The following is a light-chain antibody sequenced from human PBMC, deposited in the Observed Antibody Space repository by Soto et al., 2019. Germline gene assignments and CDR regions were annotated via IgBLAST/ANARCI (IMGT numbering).Light chain of an antibody. J-gene: IGKJ1*01. CDR3: QQYKSYRA. V-gene: IGKV1-5*03. Sequence: DSQRTQTHTTLSASVGDKRTSAVRASQSISSWLAWYQQKPGKAPKLLIYKASSLESGVPSGFSGSGSGTEFTLTISSLQPDDFATYYCQQYKSYRAFGQGTKVDIK. CDR2: KAS. CDR1: QSISSW.